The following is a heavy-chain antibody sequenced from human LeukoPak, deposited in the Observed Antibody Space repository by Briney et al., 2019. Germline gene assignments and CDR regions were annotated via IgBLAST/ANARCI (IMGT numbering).Heavy chain of an antibody. Sequence: PGGSLRLSCAASGFSFCGCAMTWVRQAPGKGLEWVSSITYNGAATYYLDSVKARFTISRDNSRSTLYLQMDSLTAEDTALYYCAKDGLYFDGSTHIYYFDSWGQGTLVAVSS. CDR3: AKDGLYFDGSTHIYYFDS. J-gene: IGHJ4*02. D-gene: IGHD3-9*01. V-gene: IGHV3-23*01. CDR1: GFSFCGCA. CDR2: ITYNGAAT.